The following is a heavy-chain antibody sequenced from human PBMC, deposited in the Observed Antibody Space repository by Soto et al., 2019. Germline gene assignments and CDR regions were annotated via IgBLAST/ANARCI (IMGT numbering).Heavy chain of an antibody. CDR1: GGSISNGGYY. D-gene: IGHD2-15*01. Sequence: SETLSLTCTVSGGSISNGGYYWSWIRQHPGKGLEWIGYIYHSGTTYYNPSLKSRVTISVDTSKNQFSLKLTSVTAADTAVYYCARGSVVAATLFDYWGQGTLVTVSS. CDR2: IYHSGTT. V-gene: IGHV4-31*03. J-gene: IGHJ4*02. CDR3: ARGSVVAATLFDY.